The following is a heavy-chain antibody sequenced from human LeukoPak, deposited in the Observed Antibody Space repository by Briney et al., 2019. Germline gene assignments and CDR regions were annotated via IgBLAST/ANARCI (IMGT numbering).Heavy chain of an antibody. D-gene: IGHD3-10*01. CDR2: INHSGST. J-gene: IGHJ6*02. CDR3: ARRAVREPAFWYYGMDV. CDR1: GGSFSGYY. V-gene: IGHV4-34*01. Sequence: ASETLSLTCAVYGGSFSGYYWSWIRQPPGKGLEWIGEINHSGSTNYNPSLKSRGTISVDTSKNQFSLKLSSVTAADTAVYYCARRAVREPAFWYYGMDVWGQGTTVTVSS.